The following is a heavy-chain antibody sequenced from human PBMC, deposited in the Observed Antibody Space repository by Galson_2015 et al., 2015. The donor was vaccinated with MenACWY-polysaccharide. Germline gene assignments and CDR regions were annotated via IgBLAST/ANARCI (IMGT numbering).Heavy chain of an antibody. D-gene: IGHD2-2*01. V-gene: IGHV4-38-2*01. CDR1: GYSISSGYY. Sequence: ETLSLTCAVSGYSISSGYYWGWIRQPPGKGLEWIGYIYYSGRTNYSPSLKSRATVSLDTSKNQFSLKLSFVTAADTAVYYCASLPLGNCGSVSCYGYFHHWGQGTLVTVSS. J-gene: IGHJ1*01. CDR2: IYYSGRT. CDR3: ASLPLGNCGSVSCYGYFHH.